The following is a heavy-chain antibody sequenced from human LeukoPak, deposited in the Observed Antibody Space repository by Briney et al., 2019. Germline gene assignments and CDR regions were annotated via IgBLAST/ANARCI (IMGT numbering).Heavy chain of an antibody. CDR3: ARAIVGALFDY. CDR2: IYYSGST. V-gene: IGHV4-39*01. CDR1: GGSISSSSYY. Sequence: NPSETLSLTCTVSGGSISSSSYYWGWIRQPPGKGLEWIGSIYYSGSTYYNPSLKSRVTISVDTSKNQFSLKLSSVTAADTAVYYCARAIVGALFDYWGQGTLVTVSS. D-gene: IGHD1-26*01. J-gene: IGHJ4*02.